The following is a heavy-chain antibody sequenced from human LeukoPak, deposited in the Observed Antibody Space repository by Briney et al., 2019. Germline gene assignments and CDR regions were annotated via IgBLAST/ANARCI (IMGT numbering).Heavy chain of an antibody. CDR1: GFTFSDAW. CDR2: ISGGGEST. J-gene: IGHJ4*02. Sequence: GGSLRLSCAASGFTFSDAWMTWVRQAPGKGLEWVSAISGGGESTYYADSVKGRFTISRDNSNHTLYLQMNSLRADDTAVYYCAKDRGRYARLGFDCWGQGTLVTVSS. CDR3: AKDRGRYARLGFDC. D-gene: IGHD3-16*01. V-gene: IGHV3-23*01.